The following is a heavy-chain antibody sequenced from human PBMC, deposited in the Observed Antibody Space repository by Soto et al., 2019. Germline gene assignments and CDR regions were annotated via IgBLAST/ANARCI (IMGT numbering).Heavy chain of an antibody. Sequence: PSETLSLTCTVSGGSISSYYWSWLRQPPGKGLEWIGYIYYSGSTNYNPSLKSRVTISVDTSKNQFSLKLSSVTAADTAVYYCARAARCISTSCYEVKWFDPWGQGTLVTVSS. J-gene: IGHJ5*02. CDR2: IYYSGST. D-gene: IGHD2-2*01. CDR3: ARAARCISTSCYEVKWFDP. CDR1: GGSISSYY. V-gene: IGHV4-59*01.